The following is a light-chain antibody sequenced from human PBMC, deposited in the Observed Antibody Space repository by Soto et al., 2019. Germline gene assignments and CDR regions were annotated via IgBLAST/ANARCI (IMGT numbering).Light chain of an antibody. Sequence: QTVVTQEPSLTVSPGGTVTVTCGSTTGAVTSGHYPSWFQQKPGQAPRTLIYDTTNRHSWTPARFSGSLLGGKAALTLSGAQPEDEAEYYCLLSYSDAWGGVFGGGTKLTVL. CDR2: DTT. CDR1: TGAVTSGHY. J-gene: IGLJ3*02. CDR3: LLSYSDAWGGV. V-gene: IGLV7-46*01.